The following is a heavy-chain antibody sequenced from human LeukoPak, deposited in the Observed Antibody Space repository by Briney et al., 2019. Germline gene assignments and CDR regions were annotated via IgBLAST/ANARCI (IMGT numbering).Heavy chain of an antibody. V-gene: IGHV4-4*07. CDR2: IYTSGST. CDR3: ASSIFGVVPPAY. J-gene: IGHJ4*02. Sequence: PSETLSLTCTVSGGSISSYYWSWIRQPAGKGLEWIGRIYTSGSTTYNPSLKSRVTMSVDTSKNQFSLKLSSVTAADTAAYYCASSIFGVVPPAYWGQGTLVTVSS. D-gene: IGHD3-3*01. CDR1: GGSISSYY.